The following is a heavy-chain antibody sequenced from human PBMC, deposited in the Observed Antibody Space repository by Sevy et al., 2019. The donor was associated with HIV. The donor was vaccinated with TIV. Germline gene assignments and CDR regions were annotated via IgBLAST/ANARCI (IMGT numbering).Heavy chain of an antibody. CDR3: ARVVGNYYDSSGYYYSWFDP. J-gene: IGHJ5*02. V-gene: IGHV3-74*01. CDR2: INSDGSST. CDR1: GFTFSSYW. Sequence: GGSLRLSCAASGFTFSSYWMHWVRQAPGKGLVWVSRINSDGSSTSYADSVKGRFTISRDNAKNTLYLQMNSLRAEDTAGYYCARVVGNYYDSSGYYYSWFDPWGQGTLVTVSS. D-gene: IGHD3-22*01.